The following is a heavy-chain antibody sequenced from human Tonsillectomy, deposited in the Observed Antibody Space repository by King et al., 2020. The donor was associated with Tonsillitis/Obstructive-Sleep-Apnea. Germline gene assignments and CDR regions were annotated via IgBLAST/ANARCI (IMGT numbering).Heavy chain of an antibody. J-gene: IGHJ4*02. V-gene: IGHV3-30*01. Sequence: QVQLVESGGGVVQPGRSLRLSCAASGFTFSSYPMHWVRQAPGKGLEWVAVISYDGSYKYYADSVKGRFTISRDNSKNTLYLQMNSLRAEDTAVCYCASIEGPAPRTLVTRSGPNFDYWGQGTLVTVSS. D-gene: IGHD3-16*02. CDR3: ASIEGPAPRTLVTRSGPNFDY. CDR1: GFTFSSYP. CDR2: ISYDGSYK.